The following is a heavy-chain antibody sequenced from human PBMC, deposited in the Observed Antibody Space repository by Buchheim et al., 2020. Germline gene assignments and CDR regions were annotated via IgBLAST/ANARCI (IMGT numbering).Heavy chain of an antibody. J-gene: IGHJ4*02. D-gene: IGHD6-13*01. Sequence: QVQLQESGPGLVKPSQTLSLTCTVSGGSISSGGYYWCWIRQPPGNGLEWIGYIYYSGSLYSNPSLKRRVSISVDTSKNHVSLKLSSVTAADTAVYYCARDKAAAAQYDYWGQGTL. V-gene: IGHV4-31*03. CDR1: GGSISSGGYY. CDR3: ARDKAAAAQYDY. CDR2: IYYSGSL.